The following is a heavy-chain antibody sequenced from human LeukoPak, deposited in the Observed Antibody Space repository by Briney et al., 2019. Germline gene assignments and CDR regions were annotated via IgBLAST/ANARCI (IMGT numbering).Heavy chain of an antibody. J-gene: IGHJ6*03. V-gene: IGHV4-39*07. CDR2: IYYSGST. Sequence: SETLSLTCTVSGGSISSSSYYWGWIRQPPGKGLEWIGSIYYSGSTYYNPSLKSRVTISVDTSKNQFSLKLSSVTAADTAVYYCARDRSGPYSSSWKSYYYMDVWGKGTTVTVSS. CDR1: GGSISSSSYY. CDR3: ARDRSGPYSSSWKSYYYMDV. D-gene: IGHD6-13*01.